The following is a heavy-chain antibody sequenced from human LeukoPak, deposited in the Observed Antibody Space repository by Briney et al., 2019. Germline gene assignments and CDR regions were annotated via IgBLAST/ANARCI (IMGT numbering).Heavy chain of an antibody. CDR3: ARVTEGATVPYYYMDV. V-gene: IGHV7-4-1*02. J-gene: IGHJ6*03. D-gene: IGHD1-26*01. CDR2: INTNTGNP. CDR1: GYTFTSYA. Sequence: GASVKVSCKASGYTFTSYAMNWVRQAPGQGLEWMGWINTNTGNPTYAQGFTGRFVFSLDTSVSTAYLQISSLKAEDTAVYYCARVTEGATVPYYYMDVWGKGTTVTVSS.